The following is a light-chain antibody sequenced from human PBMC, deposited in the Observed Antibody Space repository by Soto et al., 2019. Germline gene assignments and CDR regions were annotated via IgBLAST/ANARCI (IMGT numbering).Light chain of an antibody. V-gene: IGLV1-47*01. J-gene: IGLJ2*01. CDR1: SSNIGGNY. Sequence: QSVLTQPPSASGTPGQRVTISCSGSSSNIGGNYVYWYQQLPGRAPKLLIYRNNQRPSGVPDRFSGSKSGTSASLAISGLRSEDEDDYYCAAWDDSLSGVVFGGGTKLTVL. CDR2: RNN. CDR3: AAWDDSLSGVV.